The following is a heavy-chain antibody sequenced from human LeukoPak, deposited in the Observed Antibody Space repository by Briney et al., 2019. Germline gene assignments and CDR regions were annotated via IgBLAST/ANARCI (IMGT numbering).Heavy chain of an antibody. V-gene: IGHV1-69*13. D-gene: IGHD2-8*01. Sequence: ASVKVSCKASGGTFSSYAISWVRQAPGQGLEWMGGIIPIFGTANYAQKFQGRVTITADESTSTAYMELSSLRSEDTAVYYCARDCTNGVCYGIYYYYGMDVWGQGTTVTVSS. J-gene: IGHJ6*02. CDR3: ARDCTNGVCYGIYYYYGMDV. CDR2: IIPIFGTA. CDR1: GGTFSSYA.